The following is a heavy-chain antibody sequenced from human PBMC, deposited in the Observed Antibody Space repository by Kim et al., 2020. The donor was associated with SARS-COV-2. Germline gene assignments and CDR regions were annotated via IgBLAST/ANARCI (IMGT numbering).Heavy chain of an antibody. CDR2: ISAYNGNT. J-gene: IGHJ6*02. CDR3: ARDRDHNYYYYGMDV. CDR1: GYTFTSYG. Sequence: ASVKVSCKASGYTFTSYGISWVRQAPGQGLEWMGWISAYNGNTNYAQKLQGRVTMTTDTSTSTAYMELRSLRSDDTAVYYCARDRDHNYYYYGMDVWGQGTTVTVSS. V-gene: IGHV1-18*01.